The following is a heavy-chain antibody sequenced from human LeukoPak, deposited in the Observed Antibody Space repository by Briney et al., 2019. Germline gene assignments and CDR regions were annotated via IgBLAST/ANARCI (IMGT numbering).Heavy chain of an antibody. CDR2: ISAYNGNT. Sequence: ASVKVSCKASGYTFTSYGISWVRQATGQGLEWMGWISAYNGNTNYAQKLQGRVTMTTDTSTSTAYMELRSLRSDDTAVYYCARDRGRYSSSSWFDPWGQGTLVTVSS. CDR1: GYTFTSYG. CDR3: ARDRGRYSSSSWFDP. D-gene: IGHD6-6*01. V-gene: IGHV1-18*01. J-gene: IGHJ5*02.